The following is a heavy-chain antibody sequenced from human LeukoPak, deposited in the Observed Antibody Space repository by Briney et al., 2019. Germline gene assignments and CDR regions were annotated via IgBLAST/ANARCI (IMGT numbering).Heavy chain of an antibody. Sequence: SETLSLTCTVSGGSISSGSYYWSWIRQPPGKGLEWIGYIYYSGSTNYNPSLKSRVTISVDTSKNQFSLKLSSVTAADTAVYYCARVGPYTYPDYWGQGTLVTVSS. V-gene: IGHV4-61*01. J-gene: IGHJ4*02. D-gene: IGHD3-16*01. CDR1: GGSISSGSYY. CDR2: IYYSGST. CDR3: ARVGPYTYPDY.